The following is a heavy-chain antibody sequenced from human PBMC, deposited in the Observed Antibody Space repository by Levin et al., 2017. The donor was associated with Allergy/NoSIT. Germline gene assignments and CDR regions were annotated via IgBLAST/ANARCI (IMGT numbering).Heavy chain of an antibody. CDR3: ARGQYSSGRCDVFDL. V-gene: IGHV3-30*04. J-gene: IGHJ3*01. D-gene: IGHD3-22*01. Sequence: GGSLRLSCAVSGLNFRNTIMHWVRQAPGKGLEWVSGISHDGISKYYLDSVRGRFSISRDNSENTLYLQMNSLRDDDTGVYYCARGQYSSGRCDVFDLWGQGTMVTVSS. CDR2: ISHDGISK. CDR1: GLNFRNTI.